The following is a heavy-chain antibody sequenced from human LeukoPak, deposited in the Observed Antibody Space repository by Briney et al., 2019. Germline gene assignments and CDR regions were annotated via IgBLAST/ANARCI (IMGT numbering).Heavy chain of an antibody. Sequence: QAGGSLRLSCAASGFTFSGAWMHWVRQAPGKGLVWVSRINDDGTSTRYADSVKGRFTISRDNAKNTLYLQMNSLRAEDTAVYYCARVYGLGMDEYFHLWGQGTLVTVSS. CDR1: GFTFSGAW. V-gene: IGHV3-74*01. CDR2: INDDGTST. J-gene: IGHJ1*01. CDR3: ARVYGLGMDEYFHL. D-gene: IGHD3-10*01.